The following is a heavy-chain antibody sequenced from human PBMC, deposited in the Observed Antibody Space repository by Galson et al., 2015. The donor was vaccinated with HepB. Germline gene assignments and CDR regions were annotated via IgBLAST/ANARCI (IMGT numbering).Heavy chain of an antibody. J-gene: IGHJ3*02. V-gene: IGHV3-30*18. Sequence: SLRLSCAASGFTFTTYGMPWVRQATGKGLEWVAVLSYDGSNKYYADSVKGRFTVSRDDSKNTLYLQMDSLRAEDTAVYYCAKNLGLKAQRYPNDALDIWGQGTMVTVSS. D-gene: IGHD6-25*01. CDR3: AKNLGLKAQRYPNDALDI. CDR1: GFTFTTYG. CDR2: LSYDGSNK.